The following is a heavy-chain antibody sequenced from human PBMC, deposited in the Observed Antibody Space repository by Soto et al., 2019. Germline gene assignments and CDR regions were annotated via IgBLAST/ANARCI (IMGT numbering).Heavy chain of an antibody. CDR1: GGTFSSYA. CDR2: IIPIFGTA. CDR3: ARVLGMATITRFYGMDV. J-gene: IGHJ6*02. V-gene: IGHV1-69*01. Sequence: QVQLVQSGAEVKKPGSSVKVSCKASGGTFSSYAISWVRQAPGQGLEWMGGIIPIFGTANYAQKFQGRVTITADEARSTAYMELSSLRSEDTAVYYCARVLGMATITRFYGMDVWGQGTTVTVFS. D-gene: IGHD5-12*01.